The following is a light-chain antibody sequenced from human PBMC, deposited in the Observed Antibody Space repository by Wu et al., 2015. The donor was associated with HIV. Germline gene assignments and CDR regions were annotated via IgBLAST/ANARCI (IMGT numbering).Light chain of an antibody. V-gene: IGKV3-20*01. CDR2: DAS. Sequence: EVVLTQSPGTLSLSPGERATLSCRASQSVNSNFLAWYQQKPAQPPRLLIYDASSRAIGVPDRFSGSGSGTDFTLTISRLEPEDFAVYYCQQYDTSPPAITFGQGTRLEI. CDR3: QQYDTSPPAIT. J-gene: IGKJ5*01. CDR1: QSVNSNF.